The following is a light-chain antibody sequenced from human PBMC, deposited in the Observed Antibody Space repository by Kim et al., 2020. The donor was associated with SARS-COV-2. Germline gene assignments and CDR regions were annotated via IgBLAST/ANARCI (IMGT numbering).Light chain of an antibody. V-gene: IGLV3-19*01. CDR3: NSRDSSGNHLV. J-gene: IGLJ2*01. CDR1: SLRSYY. CDR2: GKN. Sequence: LGRTVRNTCQGDSLRSYYASWYQQKPGQAPVLVIYGKNNRPSGIPDRFSGSSSGNTASLTITGAQAEDEADYYCNSRDSSGNHLVFGGGTQLTVL.